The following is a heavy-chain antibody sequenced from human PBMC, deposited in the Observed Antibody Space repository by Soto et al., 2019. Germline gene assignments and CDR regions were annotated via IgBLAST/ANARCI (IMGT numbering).Heavy chain of an antibody. V-gene: IGHV1-24*01. CDR2: FDPEDGET. Sequence: ASVKVSCKVSGYTLTELSMHWVRQAPGKGLEWMGGFDPEDGETIYAQKFQGRVTMTEDTSTETAYMELSSLRSEDTAVYYCATARFMITFGGVISYYFDYWGQGTLVTVSS. CDR1: GYTLTELS. CDR3: ATARFMITFGGVISYYFDY. D-gene: IGHD3-16*02. J-gene: IGHJ4*02.